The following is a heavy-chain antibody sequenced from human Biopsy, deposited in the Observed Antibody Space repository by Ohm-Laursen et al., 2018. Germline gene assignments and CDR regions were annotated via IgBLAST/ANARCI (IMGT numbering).Heavy chain of an antibody. J-gene: IGHJ4*02. Sequence: LSLTCAASGFIFKSYGMHWVRQAPGKGLEWVALIWYDGSDQYYADSVKGRFTISRDNSKNTVYLQMNSLRAEDTAVYYCARDRREHYQFDHWGQGTRVTVSS. CDR1: GFIFKSYG. CDR2: IWYDGSDQ. CDR3: ARDRREHYQFDH. V-gene: IGHV3-33*01. D-gene: IGHD1-26*01.